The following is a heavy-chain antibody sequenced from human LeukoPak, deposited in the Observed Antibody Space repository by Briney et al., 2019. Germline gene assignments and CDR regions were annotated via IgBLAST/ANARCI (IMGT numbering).Heavy chain of an antibody. D-gene: IGHD3-22*01. V-gene: IGHV5-51*01. CDR3: ARSYYFDTSGYYSETFDY. J-gene: IGHJ4*02. CDR1: GYSFTTYW. CDR2: FYPGDSDT. Sequence: GESLKISCKGSGYSFTTYWIAWVRQMPGKGLEWMGIFYPGDSDTRYSPSFQGQVTISADKSISAAFLQWSSLKASDTAMYYCARSYYFDTSGYYSETFDYWGQGTLVTVSS.